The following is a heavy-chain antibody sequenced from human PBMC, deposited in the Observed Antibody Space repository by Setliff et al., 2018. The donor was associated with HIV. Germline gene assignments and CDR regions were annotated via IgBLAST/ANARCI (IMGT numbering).Heavy chain of an antibody. V-gene: IGHV1-3*03. CDR1: GYTLGNYG. CDR3: ARGGRDSGSFSFDF. D-gene: IGHD1-26*01. J-gene: IGHJ4*02. Sequence: ASVKVSCKASGYTLGNYGMHWVRQAPGQSFQWMGWINGGNGKTKYSQDFQGRVTISRDTSASTAYLDLSSLTSNDVAVYYCARGGRDSGSFSFDFWGQGTPVTV. CDR2: INGGNGKT.